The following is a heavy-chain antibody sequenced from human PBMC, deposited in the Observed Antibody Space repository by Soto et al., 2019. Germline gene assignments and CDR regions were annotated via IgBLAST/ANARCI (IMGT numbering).Heavy chain of an antibody. CDR2: ISNDGSDT. CDR3: ARDSYSSATH. D-gene: IGHD4-4*01. J-gene: IGHJ4*01. Sequence: GGSRLSCAASGLPFGDNWMHWVRQAPGKGLVWVSRISNDGSDTTYADSVRGRFTVSRDNAKNTLYLQMNSLRAEDTAVYYCARDSYSSATHWGHGTLVTVSS. CDR1: GLPFGDNW. V-gene: IGHV3-74*01.